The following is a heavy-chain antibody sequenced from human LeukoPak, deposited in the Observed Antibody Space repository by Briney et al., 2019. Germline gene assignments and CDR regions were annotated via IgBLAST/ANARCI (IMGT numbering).Heavy chain of an antibody. V-gene: IGHV3-30-3*01. CDR1: GFTFSSYA. CDR2: ISYDGSNK. CDR3: ARESPPMDFDI. J-gene: IGHJ3*02. Sequence: GGSLRLSCAASGFTFSSYAMHWVRQAPGKGLEWVAVISYDGSNKYYADSVKGRFTISRDNSKNTLYLQMNSLRAEDTAVYYCARESPPMDFDIRGQGTMVTVSS.